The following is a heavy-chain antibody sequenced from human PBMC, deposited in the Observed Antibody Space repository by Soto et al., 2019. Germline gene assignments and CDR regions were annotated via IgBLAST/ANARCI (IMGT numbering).Heavy chain of an antibody. CDR2: IYYSGST. V-gene: IGHV4-30-4*01. J-gene: IGHJ5*02. D-gene: IGHD3-10*01. Sequence: KPXEALSLTCPVSGASISSGDYYWSWIREPPGKGLEWIGYIYYSGSTYYNPSLKSRVTISVDTSKNQFSLKLSSVTAADTAVYYCARASEYYYGSGSPRWFDPWGQGTLVTVYS. CDR3: ARASEYYYGSGSPRWFDP. CDR1: GASISSGDYY.